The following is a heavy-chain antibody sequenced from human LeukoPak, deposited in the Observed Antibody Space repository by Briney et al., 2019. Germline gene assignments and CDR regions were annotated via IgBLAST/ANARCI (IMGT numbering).Heavy chain of an antibody. J-gene: IGHJ3*02. CDR3: ARCIQLWLGRDSNFAAGAFDI. V-gene: IGHV4-30-4*01. Sequence: SETLSLTCTVSGGSISSGDYYWSWIRQPPGKGLEWIGYIYYSGSTYYNPSLKSRVTISVDTSKNQFYLKLSSVTASDTARYYCARCIQLWLGRDSNFAAGAFDIWGQGPMVTVSS. CDR1: GGSISSGDYY. CDR2: IYYSGST. D-gene: IGHD5-18*01.